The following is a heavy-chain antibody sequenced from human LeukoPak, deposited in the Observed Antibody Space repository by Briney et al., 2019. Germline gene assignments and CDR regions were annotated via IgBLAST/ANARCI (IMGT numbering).Heavy chain of an antibody. Sequence: GASVKVSCKASGYTLTCYYMHGVRQAPGQGLEWMGWINPNSGGTNYAQKFQGRVTMTRDTSISTAYMELSRLRSDDTAVYYCARGPNGYYFDYWGQGTLVTVSS. V-gene: IGHV1-2*02. CDR1: GYTLTCYY. J-gene: IGHJ4*02. CDR2: INPNSGGT. D-gene: IGHD1-1*01. CDR3: ARGPNGYYFDY.